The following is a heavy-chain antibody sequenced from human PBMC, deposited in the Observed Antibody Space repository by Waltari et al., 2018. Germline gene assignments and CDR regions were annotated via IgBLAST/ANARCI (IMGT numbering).Heavy chain of an antibody. CDR2: IYYSGGT. Sequence: QVQLQESGPGLVKPSQTLSLTCTVSGGSISSGGYYWSWIRQHPGKGLEWIGYIYYSGGTYYNPSLKSRVTISVDTSKNQFSLKLSSVTAADTAVYYCARGGEQPGHFDYWGQGTLVTVSS. CDR3: ARGGEQPGHFDY. J-gene: IGHJ4*02. CDR1: GGSISSGGYY. V-gene: IGHV4-31*03. D-gene: IGHD3-16*01.